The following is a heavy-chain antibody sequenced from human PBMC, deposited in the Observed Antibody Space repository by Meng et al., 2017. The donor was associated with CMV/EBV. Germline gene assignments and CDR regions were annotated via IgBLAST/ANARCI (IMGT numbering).Heavy chain of an antibody. Sequence: GESLKISCAASGFTFSNAWMSWVRQAPGKGLEWVAVISYDGSNKYYADSVKGRFTISRDNSKNTLYLQMNSLRAEDTAVYYCARGLGTLRFLEWLPLDFDYWGQGTLVTVSS. J-gene: IGHJ4*02. V-gene: IGHV3-30*03. CDR1: GFTFSNAW. CDR2: ISYDGSNK. D-gene: IGHD3-3*01. CDR3: ARGLGTLRFLEWLPLDFDY.